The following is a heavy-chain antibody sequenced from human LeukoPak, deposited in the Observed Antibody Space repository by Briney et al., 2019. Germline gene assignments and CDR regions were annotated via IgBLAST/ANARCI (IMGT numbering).Heavy chain of an antibody. CDR2: ISYDGSSR. V-gene: IGHV3-30-3*01. Sequence: GGSLRLSCAASGFTFSTYAMHWVRQAPGKGLDWVADISYDGSSRSYADSVRGRFIISRDNSKSTLYVEMNSLRAEDTAVYYCARLVGWNYDYWDQGTLVTVSS. D-gene: IGHD1-1*01. CDR1: GFTFSTYA. J-gene: IGHJ4*02. CDR3: ARLVGWNYDY.